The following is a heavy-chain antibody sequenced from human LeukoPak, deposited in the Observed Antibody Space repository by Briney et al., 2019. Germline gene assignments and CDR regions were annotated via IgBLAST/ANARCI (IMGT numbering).Heavy chain of an antibody. J-gene: IGHJ6*03. Sequence: SVKVSCKASGGTFSNYGISWVRQAPGQGLEWMGGIIPIFGTTNYAQKFQGRVTITADESTSTAHIELSSLRSDDTAVYYCARGLGYCSGASCYSGDSYHYYMAVWGKGTSVTVSS. CDR2: IIPIFGTT. CDR3: ARGLGYCSGASCYSGDSYHYYMAV. D-gene: IGHD2-2*01. V-gene: IGHV1-69*13. CDR1: GGTFSNYG.